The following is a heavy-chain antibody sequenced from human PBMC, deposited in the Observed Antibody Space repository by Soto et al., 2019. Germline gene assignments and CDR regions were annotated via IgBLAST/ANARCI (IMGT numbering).Heavy chain of an antibody. CDR2: VYSDGSST. CDR3: AKVDPIDY. J-gene: IGHJ4*02. CDR1: GFTFSSYW. Sequence: EVQLVESGGGLVQPGGSLRLSCAASGFTFSSYWMHWVRQVSGKGLVWVSRVYSDGSSTSYADSVKGRFTISRDNSKNALSLQMNSLRAEDTAVYYCAKVDPIDYWGQGTLVTVSS. V-gene: IGHV3-74*01.